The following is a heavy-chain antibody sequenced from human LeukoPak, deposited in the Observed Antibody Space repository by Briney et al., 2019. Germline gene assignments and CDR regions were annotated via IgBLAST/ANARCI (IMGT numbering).Heavy chain of an antibody. V-gene: IGHV3-53*01. CDR2: IYSGGST. D-gene: IGHD3-10*01. J-gene: IGHJ4*02. CDR3: ARAHYYGSGSLDY. CDR1: GCTVSSNY. Sequence: GGSLRLSCAASGCTVSSNYMSWVRQAPGKGLEWVSVIYSGGSTYYADSVKGRFTISRDNSKNTLYLQMNSLRAEDTAVYYCARAHYYGSGSLDYWGQGTPVTVSS.